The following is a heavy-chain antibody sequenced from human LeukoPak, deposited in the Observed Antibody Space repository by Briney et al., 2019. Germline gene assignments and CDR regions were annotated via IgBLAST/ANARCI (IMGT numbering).Heavy chain of an antibody. CDR1: GDGVSSNSAA. CDR3: ARVKATSVPRYHPASHYYYYGMDV. J-gene: IGHJ6*02. CDR2: TYYRSKWYN. V-gene: IGHV6-1*01. D-gene: IGHD1-26*01. Sequence: QTLSLTCAISGDGVSSNSAAWNWIRQSPSRGLEWLGMTYYRSKWYNDYAVSVKSRITINPDTSKNQFSLQLNSVTPEDTAVYYCARVKATSVPRYHPASHYYYYGMDVWGQGTTVTVSS.